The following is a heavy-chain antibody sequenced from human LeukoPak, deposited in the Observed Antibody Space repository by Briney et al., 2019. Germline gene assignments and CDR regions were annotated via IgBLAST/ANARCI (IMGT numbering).Heavy chain of an antibody. Sequence: GESLKISCKGSGYSFTSYWIGWVRQMPGKGLEWMGIIYPGDSDTRYSPSFQGQVTISADKSISTAYPQWSSLQASDTAMYYCARPRGAGTDAFDIWGQGTMVTVSS. CDR1: GYSFTSYW. J-gene: IGHJ3*02. V-gene: IGHV5-51*01. D-gene: IGHD1-14*01. CDR3: ARPRGAGTDAFDI. CDR2: IYPGDSDT.